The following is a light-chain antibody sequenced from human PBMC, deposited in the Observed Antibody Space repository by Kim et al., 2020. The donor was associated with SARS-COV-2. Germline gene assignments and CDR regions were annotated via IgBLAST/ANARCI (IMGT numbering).Light chain of an antibody. CDR3: QQYNNWPRT. Sequence: EIVMTQSPATLSVSPGERATLSCRASQSVNNNLVWYQQKPGQAPRLLIYGASTRATGIPARFSGSGSGTEFTLTIGSLQSEDFAVYYCQQYNNWPRTFGQGTKLEI. CDR2: GAS. V-gene: IGKV3-15*01. CDR1: QSVNNN. J-gene: IGKJ2*01.